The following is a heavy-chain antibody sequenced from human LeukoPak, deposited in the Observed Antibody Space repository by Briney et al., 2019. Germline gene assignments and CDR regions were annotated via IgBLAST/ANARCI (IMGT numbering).Heavy chain of an antibody. D-gene: IGHD6-25*01. CDR2: INGDGSST. CDR3: ARGPPWYFDL. CDR1: GFTFSSYW. Sequence: AGGSLRLSCVASGFTFSSYWMSWVRQAPGKGLVWVSRINGDGSSTAYADSVKGRFTISRDNAKNTLYLQMNSLTAEDTAVYYCARGPPWYFDLWGRGTLVTVSS. J-gene: IGHJ2*01. V-gene: IGHV3-74*01.